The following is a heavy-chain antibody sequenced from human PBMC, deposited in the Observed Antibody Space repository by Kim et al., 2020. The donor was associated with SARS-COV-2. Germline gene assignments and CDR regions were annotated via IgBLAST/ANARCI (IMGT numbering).Heavy chain of an antibody. J-gene: IGHJ6*02. D-gene: IGHD6-13*01. CDR2: IYYSGST. CDR1: GGSISSGGYY. Sequence: SETLSLTCTVSGGSISSGGYYWSWIRQHPGKGLEWIGYIYYSGSTYYNPSLKSRVTISVDTSKNQFSLKLSSVTAADTAVYYCARDAPILIAAADNGMDVWGQGTTVTVSS. CDR3: ARDAPILIAAADNGMDV. V-gene: IGHV4-31*03.